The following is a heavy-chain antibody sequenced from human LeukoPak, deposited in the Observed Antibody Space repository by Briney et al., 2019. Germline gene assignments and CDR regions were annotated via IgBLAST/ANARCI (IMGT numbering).Heavy chain of an antibody. D-gene: IGHD2-15*01. Sequence: PGGSLRLSCVVSGFTFSSYGMSWVRQAPGKGLEWVSGIRDNVGSTYYADSVKGRFTISRDNSKNTLYLQMNSLRAEDTAVYYCAKEGYCSGGSCYSDAFDIWGQGTMVTVSS. V-gene: IGHV3-23*01. CDR1: GFTFSSYG. CDR2: IRDNVGST. J-gene: IGHJ3*02. CDR3: AKEGYCSGGSCYSDAFDI.